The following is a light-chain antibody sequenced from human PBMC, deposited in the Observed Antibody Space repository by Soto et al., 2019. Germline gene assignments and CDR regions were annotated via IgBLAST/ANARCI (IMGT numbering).Light chain of an antibody. Sequence: IQLTQSPSSLSASVGDSVTITCRASQGISRYLSWYQQKPGRAPKLLISAASTLQSGVPARFSGSGSGTDFTLSITSLQPEDFATYYCQQLNTYPVTFGGGTNVDIK. CDR1: QGISRY. J-gene: IGKJ4*01. CDR3: QQLNTYPVT. V-gene: IGKV1-9*01. CDR2: AAS.